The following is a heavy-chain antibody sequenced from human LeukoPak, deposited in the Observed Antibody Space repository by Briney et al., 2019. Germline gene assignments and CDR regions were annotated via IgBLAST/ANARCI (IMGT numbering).Heavy chain of an antibody. CDR1: GFTVSSNY. CDR3: ARDSMVRGVFVFFDY. J-gene: IGHJ4*02. Sequence: GGSLRLSCAASGFTVSSNYMSWVRQAPGKGLEWVSVIYSGGSTYYADSVKGRFAISRDNSKNTLYLQMNSLRAEDTAVYYCARDSMVRGVFVFFDYWGQGTLVTVSS. D-gene: IGHD3-10*01. V-gene: IGHV3-66*01. CDR2: IYSGGST.